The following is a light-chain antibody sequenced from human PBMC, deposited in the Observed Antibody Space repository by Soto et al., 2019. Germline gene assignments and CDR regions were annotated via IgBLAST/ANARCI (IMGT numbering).Light chain of an antibody. Sequence: EIVLTQSPATLSLSPGERATLSCRASQSVSSYLAWYQQKPGQAPRLLIYDASNRATGIPARLSGSASGTDCTLTISIREPEDFAVYYCQQRSNWPLTFGGGTKVEIK. CDR1: QSVSSY. J-gene: IGKJ4*01. V-gene: IGKV3-11*01. CDR3: QQRSNWPLT. CDR2: DAS.